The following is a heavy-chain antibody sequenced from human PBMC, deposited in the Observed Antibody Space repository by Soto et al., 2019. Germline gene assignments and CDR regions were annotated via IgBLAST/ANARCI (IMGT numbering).Heavy chain of an antibody. V-gene: IGHV1-3*01. D-gene: IGHD2-21*02. Sequence: ASVKVSCKASGYTFTRYTMNWVRQAPGQRLEWMGWINPDNGNTKSSQKFQDRVIITRDTSASTAYMDLSSLRSEDTAVYYCAADPYCGGDCYFDYWGQGTMVTVSS. CDR3: AADPYCGGDCYFDY. J-gene: IGHJ4*02. CDR2: INPDNGNT. CDR1: GYTFTRYT.